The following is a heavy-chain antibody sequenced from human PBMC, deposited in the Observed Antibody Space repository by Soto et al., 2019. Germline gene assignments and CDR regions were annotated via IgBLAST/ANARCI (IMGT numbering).Heavy chain of an antibody. CDR1: GGSFTGYY. CDR2: INHRGST. CDR3: ATSYFDFWSGYYRGYYFDY. V-gene: IGHV4-34*01. J-gene: IGHJ4*02. Sequence: QVHLQQWGAGLLKPSETLSLTCAVYGGSFTGYYWSWIRQPPGKGLAWIGEINHRGSTNYNPSLTSRVTISVDTSKNQSSLKLNSVTAADTAVYYCATSYFDFWSGYYRGYYFDYWGQGTLVTVFS. D-gene: IGHD3-3*01.